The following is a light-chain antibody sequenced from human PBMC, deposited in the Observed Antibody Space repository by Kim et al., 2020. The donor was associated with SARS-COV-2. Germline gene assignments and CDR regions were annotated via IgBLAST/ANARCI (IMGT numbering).Light chain of an antibody. CDR1: SLRSYY. CDR2: GKN. CDR3: NFRDSSFYV. J-gene: IGLJ1*01. V-gene: IGLV3-19*01. Sequence: SSELTQDPAVSVALGQTVRITCQADSLRSYYASWYQQKPGQAPVLVIYGKNNRPSGIPDRSPGSSSGNTASLTITGAQSEDEADYYCNFRDSSFYVFGTG.